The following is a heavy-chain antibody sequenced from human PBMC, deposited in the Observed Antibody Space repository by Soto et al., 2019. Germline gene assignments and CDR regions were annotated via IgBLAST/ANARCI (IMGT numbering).Heavy chain of an antibody. CDR3: ARGSAAKRYFDL. D-gene: IGHD5-18*01. V-gene: IGHV4-30-4*01. CDR2: IFPSGAT. J-gene: IGHJ2*01. Sequence: QVQLQESGPGLVKPSQTLSLMCTVSGAPISGGDYHWNWIRQAPGKGLEWIGYIFPSGATHYNSSLGSRISMSVGTCKSHFSLKLTSVTAADTAVYFCARGSAAKRYFDLWGRGTLVTVSS. CDR1: GAPISGGDYH.